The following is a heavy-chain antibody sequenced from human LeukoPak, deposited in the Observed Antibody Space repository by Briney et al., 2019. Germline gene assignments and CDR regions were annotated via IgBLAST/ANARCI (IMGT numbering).Heavy chain of an antibody. V-gene: IGHV3-23*01. CDR2: ISGSGGST. CDR1: GFTFSSYA. Sequence: GGSLRLSCAASGFTFSSYAMSWVRQAPGKGLEWVSAISGSGGSTYYADSVKGRFTISRDNSKNTLYLQMNSLRAEDTAVYYCAKEWAELWFGESYRASSIDPWGQGTLVTVSS. J-gene: IGHJ5*02. D-gene: IGHD3-10*01. CDR3: AKEWAELWFGESYRASSIDP.